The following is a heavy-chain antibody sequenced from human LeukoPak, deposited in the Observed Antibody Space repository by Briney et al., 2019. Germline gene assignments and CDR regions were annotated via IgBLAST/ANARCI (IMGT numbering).Heavy chain of an antibody. J-gene: IGHJ6*03. V-gene: IGHV4-34*01. CDR3: ARGSGSGPPHYYYYMDV. CDR2: INHSGST. D-gene: IGHD3-10*01. Sequence: SETLSLTCTVSGGSISSYYWSWIRQPPGKGLEWIGEINHSGSTNYNPSLKSRVTISLDTSKNQFSLKLNSVTAADTAVYYCARGSGSGPPHYYYYMDVWGKGTTVTVSS. CDR1: GGSISSYY.